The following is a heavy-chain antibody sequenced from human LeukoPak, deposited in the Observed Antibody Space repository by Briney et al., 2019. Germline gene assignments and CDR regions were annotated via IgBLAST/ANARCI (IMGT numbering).Heavy chain of an antibody. CDR2: IYYSGST. CDR1: GGSVSSYY. Sequence: SETLSLTCTVSGGSVSSYYWSWIRQPPGKGLEWIGYIYYSGSTNYNPSLKSRVTISVDTSKNQFSLKLSSVTAADTAVYYCARAGYCSGGSCYFDYWGQGTLVTVSS. V-gene: IGHV4-59*02. CDR3: ARAGYCSGGSCYFDY. D-gene: IGHD2-15*01. J-gene: IGHJ4*02.